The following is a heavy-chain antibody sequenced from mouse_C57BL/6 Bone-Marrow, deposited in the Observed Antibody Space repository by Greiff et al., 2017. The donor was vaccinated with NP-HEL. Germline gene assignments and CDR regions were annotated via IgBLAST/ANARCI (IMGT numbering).Heavy chain of an antibody. CDR2: IFPGSGST. Sequence: VQRVESGPELVKPGASVKISCKASGYTFTDYYINWVKQRPGQGLEWIGWIFPGSGSTYYNEKFKGKATLTVDKSSSTAYMLLSSLTSEDSAVYFCARSGWLLLLFDYWGQGTTLTVSS. CDR3: ARSGWLLLLFDY. CDR1: GYTFTDYY. V-gene: IGHV1-75*01. J-gene: IGHJ2*01. D-gene: IGHD2-3*01.